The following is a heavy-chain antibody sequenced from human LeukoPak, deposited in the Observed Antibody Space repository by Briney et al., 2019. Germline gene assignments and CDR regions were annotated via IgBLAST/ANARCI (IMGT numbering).Heavy chain of an antibody. CDR1: GYTLTGYY. D-gene: IGHD4-11*01. J-gene: IGHJ4*02. V-gene: IGHV1-2*02. CDR2: INPNSGGT. CDR3: ARVFALNSKGDY. Sequence: ASVKVSCKVSGYTLTGYYMHWVRQAPGQGLEWTGWINPNSGGTNYAQKFQGRVTMTRDTSISTAYMELSRLRSDDTAVYYCARVFALNSKGDYWGQGTLVTVSS.